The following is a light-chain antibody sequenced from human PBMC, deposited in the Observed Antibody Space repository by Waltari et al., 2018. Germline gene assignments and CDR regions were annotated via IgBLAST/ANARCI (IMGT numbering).Light chain of an antibody. V-gene: IGKV3-20*01. J-gene: IGKJ5*01. CDR2: SAS. CDR3: QQYGSSPPIT. CDR1: QSVTSNY. Sequence: EIVLMQSPGTLYLSPGERATLSCRASQSVTSNYLAWYQQKPGQAPRLLIYSASNRATGIPDRFSGRGSGTDFTLTISRLEPEDFAVYYCQQYGSSPPITFGQGTRLEIK.